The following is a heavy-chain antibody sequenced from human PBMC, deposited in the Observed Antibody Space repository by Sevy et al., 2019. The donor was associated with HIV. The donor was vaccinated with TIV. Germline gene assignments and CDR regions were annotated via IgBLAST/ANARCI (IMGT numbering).Heavy chain of an antibody. CDR1: GLTLTNYW. D-gene: IGHD1-26*01. Sequence: GGSLRLSCAASGLTLTNYWIHWVRQAPGKGLVWVSHINTDGKMTRYADSVKGRFTISRDNAKNTLYLQMNSLRDEDTAVYYCARGSRGTFGYWGQGTLITVSS. V-gene: IGHV3-74*01. J-gene: IGHJ4*02. CDR2: INTDGKMT. CDR3: ARGSRGTFGY.